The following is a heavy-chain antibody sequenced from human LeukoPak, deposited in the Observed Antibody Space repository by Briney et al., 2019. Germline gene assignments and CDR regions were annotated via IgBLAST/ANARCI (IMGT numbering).Heavy chain of an antibody. D-gene: IGHD3-16*01. CDR1: GFTISNYE. CDR2: ISSSGSAK. Sequence: GGSLRLSCAASGFTISNYEMNWVRQAPGKGLEWVSYISSSGSAKNYAESVKGRFTISRDNAENSLYLQMNSLRGEDTAVYYCARRFDRWGQGTLVTVSP. CDR3: ARRFDR. V-gene: IGHV3-48*03. J-gene: IGHJ4*02.